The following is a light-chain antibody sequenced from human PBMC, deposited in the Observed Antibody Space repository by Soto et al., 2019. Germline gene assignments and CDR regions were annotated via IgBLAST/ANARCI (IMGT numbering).Light chain of an antibody. CDR1: SSDVGAYNY. J-gene: IGLJ1*01. CDR2: EVN. Sequence: QSVLTQPPSASGSPGQSVTISCTGTSSDVGAYNYVSWYQQHPGKAPKLIIYEVNKRPSGVPDRFSGSKSGNTASLTVSGLQAEDEADYYCSSHTRSNNYVFGSGIKVTV. V-gene: IGLV2-8*01. CDR3: SSHTRSNNYV.